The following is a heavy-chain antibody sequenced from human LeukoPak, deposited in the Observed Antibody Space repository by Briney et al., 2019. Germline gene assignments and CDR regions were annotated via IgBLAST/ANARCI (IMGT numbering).Heavy chain of an antibody. D-gene: IGHD3-22*01. Sequence: SGTLSLPCTVSGASISSSYWSWIRQPPGERPEWTGFIYYNGNTNSNPSLKSRVTILVDRSKNQFSLKLNSVTAADTAIYYCVRGNYDDRGYSNAFDIWGQGTMVTVSS. CDR3: VRGNYDDRGYSNAFDI. V-gene: IGHV4-59*01. CDR2: IYYNGNT. CDR1: GASISSSY. J-gene: IGHJ3*02.